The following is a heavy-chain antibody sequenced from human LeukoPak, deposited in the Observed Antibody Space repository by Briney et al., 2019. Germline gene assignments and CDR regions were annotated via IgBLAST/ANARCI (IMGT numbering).Heavy chain of an antibody. CDR2: IIHSGST. CDR1: GGSFSGYP. D-gene: IGHD6-19*01. CDR3: ARGRGIAVAGTRVRYFDY. J-gene: IGHJ4*02. V-gene: IGHV4-34*01. Sequence: PSETLSLTCAVYGGSFSGYPWTWIRQPPGKGLEWIGQIIHSGSTKYNPSLNGRVTMSVDTSKNQFSLKLTSVTAADTAVYYCARGRGIAVAGTRVRYFDYWGQGTLVTVSS.